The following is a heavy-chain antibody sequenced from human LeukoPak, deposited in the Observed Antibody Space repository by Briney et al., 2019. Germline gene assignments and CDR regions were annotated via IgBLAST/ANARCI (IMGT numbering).Heavy chain of an antibody. Sequence: ASVTVSFKASGYTFTIYGISWVRQAPGQGLEWMGWISAYNGNTNYSQKLQGRVTMTTDTSTSTAYMELRSLRSDDTAVYYCARGAGTAPHDYWGQGTLVTVSS. J-gene: IGHJ4*02. CDR2: ISAYNGNT. CDR1: GYTFTIYG. CDR3: ARGAGTAPHDY. V-gene: IGHV1-18*01. D-gene: IGHD3-10*01.